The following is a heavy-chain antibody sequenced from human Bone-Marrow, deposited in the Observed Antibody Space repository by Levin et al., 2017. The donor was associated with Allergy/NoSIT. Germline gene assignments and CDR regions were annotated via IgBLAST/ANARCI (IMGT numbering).Heavy chain of an antibody. CDR2: IANKGGNYNT. CDR1: GFTFSDHY. V-gene: IGHV3-72*01. D-gene: IGHD5-12*01. J-gene: IGHJ6*04. Sequence: GGSLRLSCAGSGFTFSDHYIDWVRQAPGKGLEWVGRIANKGGNYNTQYAAAMKGRFTISRDDSKNSVYLQMSSLKTEDTAVYYCADVGHSYGLDVWGEGTAVTVSS. CDR3: ADVGHSYGLDV.